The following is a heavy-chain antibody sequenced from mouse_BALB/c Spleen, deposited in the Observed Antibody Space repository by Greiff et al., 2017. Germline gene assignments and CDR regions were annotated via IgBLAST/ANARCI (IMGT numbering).Heavy chain of an antibody. CDR2: ISYSGST. Sequence: EVKLMESGPSLVKPSQTLSLTCSVTGDSITSGYWNWIRKFPGNKLEYMGYISYSGSTYYNPSLKSRISITRDTSKNQYYLQLNSVTTEDTATYYCARYGGLPYYYAMDYWGQGTSVTVSS. V-gene: IGHV3-8*02. D-gene: IGHD2-4*01. J-gene: IGHJ4*01. CDR1: GDSITSGY. CDR3: ARYGGLPYYYAMDY.